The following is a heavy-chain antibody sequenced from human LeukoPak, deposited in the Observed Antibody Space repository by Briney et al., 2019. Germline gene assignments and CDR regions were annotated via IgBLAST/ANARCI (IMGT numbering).Heavy chain of an antibody. CDR1: GYTFTNYG. CDR2: IIPILGIA. V-gene: IGHV1-69*04. Sequence: GASVKVSCKASGYTFTNYGISWVRQAPGQGLEWMGRIIPILGIANYAQKFQGRVTITADKSTSTAYMELSSLRSEDTAVYYCAREIYDILTGYYTAFFDYWGQGTLVTVSS. CDR3: AREIYDILTGYYTAFFDY. J-gene: IGHJ4*02. D-gene: IGHD3-9*01.